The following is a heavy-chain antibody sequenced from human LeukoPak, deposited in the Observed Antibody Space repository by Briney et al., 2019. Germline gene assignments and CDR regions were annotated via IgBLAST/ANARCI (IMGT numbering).Heavy chain of an antibody. J-gene: IGHJ3*01. CDR3: ARDPTSSWETAFDL. D-gene: IGHD1-26*01. CDR2: ISSSSSYI. V-gene: IGHV3-21*01. Sequence: GGSLRLSCAASGFTFSTYWMSWVRQAPGKGLEWVSSISSSSSYIYYADSVKGRFTITRDDAKNSLYLQMNRLRAEDTAVYYCARDPTSSWETAFDLWGQGTVVTVSS. CDR1: GFTFSTYW.